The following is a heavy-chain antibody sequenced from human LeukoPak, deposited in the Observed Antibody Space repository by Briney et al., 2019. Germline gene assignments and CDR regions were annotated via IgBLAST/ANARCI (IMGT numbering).Heavy chain of an antibody. CDR3: ASSGYKYFDY. Sequence: SETLSLTCAVYGGSFRGYYWSWIRQPPGKGLEWIGEINHSGSTNYNPSLKSRVTISVDTSKNQFSLKLSSVTAADTAVYYCASSGYKYFDYWGQGTLVTVSS. CDR2: INHSGST. V-gene: IGHV4-34*01. CDR1: GGSFRGYY. J-gene: IGHJ4*02. D-gene: IGHD3-22*01.